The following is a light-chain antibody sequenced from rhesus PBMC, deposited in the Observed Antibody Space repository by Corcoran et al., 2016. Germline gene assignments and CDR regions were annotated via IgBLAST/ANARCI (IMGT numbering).Light chain of an antibody. Sequence: DIQMTQSPSSLSASVGDRVTITCRASQTISSYLAWYQQQPGKVPKVLIYAASRFESGVPTRLSGSGSGTDFTLTISSLQPEDFATYFCQQHSSNPLTFGRGTKVEI. V-gene: IGKV1-44*01. CDR3: QQHSSNPLT. CDR1: QTISSY. J-gene: IGKJ4*01. CDR2: AAS.